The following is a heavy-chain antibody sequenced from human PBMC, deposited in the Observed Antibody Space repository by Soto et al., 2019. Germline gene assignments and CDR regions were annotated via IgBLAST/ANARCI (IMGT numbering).Heavy chain of an antibody. CDR3: ARDAVAYCGGDCYQPDAFDI. V-gene: IGHV1-69*01. CDR2: IIPIFGTA. Sequence: QVQLVQSGAEAKKPGSSVKVSCKASGGTFSSYAISWVRQAPGQGLEWMGGIIPIFGTANYAQKFQGRVTITADESTSTAYMELSSLRSEDTAVYYCARDAVAYCGGDCYQPDAFDIWGQGTMVTVSS. J-gene: IGHJ3*02. CDR1: GGTFSSYA. D-gene: IGHD2-21*02.